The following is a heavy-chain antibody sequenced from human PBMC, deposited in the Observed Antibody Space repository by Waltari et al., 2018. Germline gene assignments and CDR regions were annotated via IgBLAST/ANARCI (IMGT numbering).Heavy chain of an antibody. Sequence: HLAESGGGLVKPGGSLRLTCTASGFGFSDSDMNWVRQAPGRGLAWVPSIGGGSRTYTFYADSVKGRFTISRDNAKNSLYLQRNSRRAGDSAVYYCTRDLYGSGGDRFDPWGQGTLVSVSS. J-gene: IGHJ5*02. V-gene: IGHV3-21*03. D-gene: IGHD3-10*01. CDR1: GFGFSDSD. CDR2: IGGGSRTYT. CDR3: TRDLYGSGGDRFDP.